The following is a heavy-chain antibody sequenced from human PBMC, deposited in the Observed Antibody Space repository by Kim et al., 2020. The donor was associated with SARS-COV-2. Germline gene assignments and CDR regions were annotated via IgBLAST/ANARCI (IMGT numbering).Heavy chain of an antibody. J-gene: IGHJ6*02. V-gene: IGHV3-33*01. CDR1: GFTFSSYG. CDR3: GWGSPDYYGMDV. Sequence: GGSLRLSCAASGFTFSSYGMHWVRQAPGKGLEWVAVIWYDGSNKYYADSVKGRFTISRDNSKNTLYLQMNSLRAEDTAVYYCGWGSPDYYGMDVWGQGTTVTVSS. D-gene: IGHD7-27*01. CDR2: IWYDGSNK.